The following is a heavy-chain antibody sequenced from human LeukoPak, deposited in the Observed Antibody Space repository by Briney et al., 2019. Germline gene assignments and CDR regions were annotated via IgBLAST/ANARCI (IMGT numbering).Heavy chain of an antibody. CDR2: IKQDGSEK. CDR1: GFTFSSYW. Sequence: PGGSLRLSCAASGFTFSSYWMSWVRQAPGKGLEWVANIKQDGSEKYYVDSVKGRFTISRDNAKNSLYLQMNSLRAEDTAVYYCAREGHYYYYYMDVWGKGTTVTISS. V-gene: IGHV3-7*01. CDR3: AREGHYYYYYMDV. J-gene: IGHJ6*03.